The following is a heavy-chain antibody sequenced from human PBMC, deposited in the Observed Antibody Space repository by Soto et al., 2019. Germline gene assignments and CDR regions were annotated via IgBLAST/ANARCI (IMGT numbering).Heavy chain of an antibody. CDR1: GGTFSGYA. V-gene: IGHV1-69*17. J-gene: IGHJ4*02. CDR2: IIPIFGIA. D-gene: IGHD6-13*01. Sequence: QVQLVQSGAEVKKPGSSVKVSCKASGGTFSGYAISWVRQAPGQGLEWMGGIIPIFGIANYAQKFQGRVTITADKSTSTAYMELSSLRSEDTAVYYCATPDGIAAAGGLFDYWGQGTLVTVSS. CDR3: ATPDGIAAAGGLFDY.